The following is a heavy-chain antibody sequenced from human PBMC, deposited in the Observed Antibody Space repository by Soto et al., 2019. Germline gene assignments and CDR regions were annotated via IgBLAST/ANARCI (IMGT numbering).Heavy chain of an antibody. CDR3: ARVEIMRSDPGGWFAP. V-gene: IGHV1-18*04. Sequence: QVQLVQSGAEVKKPGASVKVSCKASGYTFTSYGISWVRQAPGQGLEWMGWISAYNGNTNYAQKLQGRVTMTTDTPTSTAYMELRSLRSDDTAGYYCARVEIMRSDPGGWFAPWGQGTLVTVSS. CDR2: ISAYNGNT. D-gene: IGHD2-8*01. CDR1: GYTFTSYG. J-gene: IGHJ5*02.